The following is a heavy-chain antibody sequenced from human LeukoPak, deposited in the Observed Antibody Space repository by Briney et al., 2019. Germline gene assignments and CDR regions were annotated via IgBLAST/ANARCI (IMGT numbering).Heavy chain of an antibody. CDR3: ARGDSSGYPYYFDY. CDR2: IYHSGST. CDR1: GGSISSGGSS. D-gene: IGHD3-22*01. V-gene: IGHV4-30-2*01. Sequence: SETLSLTCAVSGGSISSGGSSWSWIRQPPGKGLEWIGYIYHSGSTYYNPSLKSRVTITVDRSKNQFSLKLGSVTAADTAVYYCARGDSSGYPYYFDYWGQGTLVTVSS. J-gene: IGHJ4*02.